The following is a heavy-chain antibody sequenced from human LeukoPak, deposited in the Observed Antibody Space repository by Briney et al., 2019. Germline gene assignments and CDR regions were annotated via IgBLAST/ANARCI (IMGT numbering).Heavy chain of an antibody. D-gene: IGHD2-15*01. CDR1: GFTFSSHA. J-gene: IGHJ6*02. V-gene: IGHV3-23*01. Sequence: GGSLRLSCAASGFTFSSHAMNWVRQAPVKVLEWVSSISGSGGSTYYADSVKVRFTIDRDNSKNTLYLQMNRLTAEDTAVYYCAKDREGHCGGGRCHSLGQNYYNVMDVWGQGTTVIVSS. CDR2: ISGSGGST. CDR3: AKDREGHCGGGRCHSLGQNYYNVMDV.